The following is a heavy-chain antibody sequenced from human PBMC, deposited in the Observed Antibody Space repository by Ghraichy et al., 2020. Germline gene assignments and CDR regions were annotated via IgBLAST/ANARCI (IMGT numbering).Heavy chain of an antibody. Sequence: LNISCTVSGGSISSISYYWGWIRQPPGKGLEWIGSVFYSGNTYYNPSLKSRLTISVDTSMNQFSLQLSSVTAADTAVYYCARHSDSSGAWFDPWGQGTLVTVSS. CDR3: ARHSDSSGAWFDP. CDR2: VFYSGNT. D-gene: IGHD6-19*01. J-gene: IGHJ5*02. CDR1: GGSISSISYY. V-gene: IGHV4-39*01.